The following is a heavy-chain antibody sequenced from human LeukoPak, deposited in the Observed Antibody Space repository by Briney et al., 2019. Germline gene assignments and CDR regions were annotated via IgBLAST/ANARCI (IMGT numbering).Heavy chain of an antibody. J-gene: IGHJ4*02. V-gene: IGHV3-23*01. D-gene: IGHD4-17*01. CDR1: GFTFSSYG. CDR3: AKAYGDSYDELPNDY. Sequence: GGSLRLSCAASGFTFSSYGMHWVRQAPGKGLEWVSAISGSGGSTHYADSVKGRFTISRDNSKNTLYLQMNSLRAEDTAVYYCAKAYGDSYDELPNDYWGQGTLVTVSS. CDR2: ISGSGGST.